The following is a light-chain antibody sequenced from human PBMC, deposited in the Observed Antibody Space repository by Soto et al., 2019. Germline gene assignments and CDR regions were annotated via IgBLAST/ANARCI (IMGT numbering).Light chain of an antibody. Sequence: EIVLTQSPGTLSLSPGERATLSCRASQSFNSIYLAWYQQKPGQAPRLLIYGASSRATGIPDRFSGSGSGTDFTLTISRLEPEDFAVYYCHQYASSPRTFGQGTKVDIK. CDR1: QSFNSIY. CDR2: GAS. CDR3: HQYASSPRT. J-gene: IGKJ1*01. V-gene: IGKV3-20*01.